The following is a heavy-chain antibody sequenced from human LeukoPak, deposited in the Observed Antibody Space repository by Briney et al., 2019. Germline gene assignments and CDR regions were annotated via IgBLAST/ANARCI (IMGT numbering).Heavy chain of an antibody. CDR2: IKQDGSEK. D-gene: IGHD5-24*01. J-gene: IGHJ4*02. CDR1: GSTFSSYW. CDR3: ARRGMAGPLFHFDY. V-gene: IGHV3-7*03. Sequence: GGSLRLSCAASGSTFSSYWMSWVRQAPGKGLEWVANIKQDGSEKYYVDSVKGRFTISRDNAKNSLYLQMNSLRAEDTAVYYCARRGMAGPLFHFDYWGQGTLVTVSS.